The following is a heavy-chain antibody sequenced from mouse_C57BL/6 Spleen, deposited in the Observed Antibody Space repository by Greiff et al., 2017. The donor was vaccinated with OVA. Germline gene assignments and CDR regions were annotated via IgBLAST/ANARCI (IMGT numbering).Heavy chain of an antibody. Sequence: EVQLQQSGPGLVKPSQSLSLTCSVTGYSITSGYYWNWIRQFPGNKLEWMGYISYDGSNNYNPSLKNRISITRDTSKNQFFLKLNSVTTEDTATYYCARGGEFMDYWGQGTSVTVSS. CDR1: GYSITSGYY. J-gene: IGHJ4*01. CDR2: ISYDGSN. V-gene: IGHV3-6*01. CDR3: ARGGEFMDY.